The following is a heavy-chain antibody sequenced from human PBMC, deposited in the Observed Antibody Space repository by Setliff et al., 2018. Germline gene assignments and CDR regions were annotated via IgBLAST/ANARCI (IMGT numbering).Heavy chain of an antibody. CDR2: VDRSGNT. D-gene: IGHD3-22*01. J-gene: IGHJ4*02. V-gene: IGHV4-39*01. Sequence: SETLSLTCTLSGDSIGRSTYYWGWIRQSPGKGLEWIGTVDRSGNTFYNPSLKSRVTISVAASKNQFSLKLTSVSAADTAVYYCARRDSTGYYGYSFDFWGQGTLVTVSS. CDR3: ARRDSTGYYGYSFDF. CDR1: GDSIGRSTYY.